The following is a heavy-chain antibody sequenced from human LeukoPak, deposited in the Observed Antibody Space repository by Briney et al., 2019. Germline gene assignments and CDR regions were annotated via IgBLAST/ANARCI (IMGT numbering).Heavy chain of an antibody. CDR2: INSDGSST. Sequence: PGGSLRLSCAASGFTFSSYWMSWVRQAPGKGLVWVSRINSDGSSTYYADSVKGRFTISRDNAKNTLYLQMNSLRAKDTAVYYCARGCTTTSCYDYWGQGTLVTVSS. CDR3: ARGCTTTSCYDY. J-gene: IGHJ4*02. D-gene: IGHD2-2*01. CDR1: GFTFSSYW. V-gene: IGHV3-74*01.